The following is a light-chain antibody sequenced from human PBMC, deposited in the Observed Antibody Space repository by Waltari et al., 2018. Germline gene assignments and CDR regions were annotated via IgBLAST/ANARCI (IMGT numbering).Light chain of an antibody. CDR3: ASWDDSPSGRWV. CDR1: YSNVGNNV. J-gene: IGLJ3*02. V-gene: IGLV1-47*01. CDR2: RND. Sequence: QSILTQPPSASGTPGQRVTISCSGTYSNVGNNVVNWYQQLPGTVPKLHIYRNDQRPSGVPDRFSGSKSGTSASLAISGLRSEDDAHYFCASWDDSPSGRWVFGGGTKVTVL.